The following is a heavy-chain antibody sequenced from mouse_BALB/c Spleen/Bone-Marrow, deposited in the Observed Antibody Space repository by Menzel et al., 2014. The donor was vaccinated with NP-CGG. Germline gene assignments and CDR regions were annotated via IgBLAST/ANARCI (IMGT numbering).Heavy chain of an antibody. D-gene: IGHD4-1*01. Sequence: EVQLQQSGGGLVQPGGSLKLSCAASGFDFSRYWMSWVRQAPGKGLEWIGEINPDSSTINYTPSLKDKFIISRDNAKNTLFLQMSKVRSEDTALYYCARHWDWYFEVWGAGTTVTVSS. CDR2: INPDSSTI. J-gene: IGHJ1*01. V-gene: IGHV4-1*02. CDR3: ARHWDWYFEV. CDR1: GFDFSRYW.